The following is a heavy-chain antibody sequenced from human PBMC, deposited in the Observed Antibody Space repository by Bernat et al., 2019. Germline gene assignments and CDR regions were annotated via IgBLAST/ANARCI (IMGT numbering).Heavy chain of an antibody. CDR1: GFTFSSSG. CDR3: AKGDCSSTSCYYYYGMDG. V-gene: IGHV3-30*18. CDR2: ISYDGSNK. D-gene: IGHD2-2*01. Sequence: QVQLVESGGGVVQPGRSLRLSCAASGFTFSSSGMHWVRQAPGKGLEWVAAISYDGSNKYYADSVKGRFTISRDNSKNTLYLQMNSLRAEDTAVYYCAKGDCSSTSCYYYYGMDGWGQGTTVTVSS. J-gene: IGHJ6*02.